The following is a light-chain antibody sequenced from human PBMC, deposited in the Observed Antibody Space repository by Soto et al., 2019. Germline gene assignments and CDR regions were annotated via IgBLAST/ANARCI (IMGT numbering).Light chain of an antibody. CDR3: CSFAGSNNMGV. CDR1: SSDVGGYNF. V-gene: IGLV2-8*01. CDR2: EVT. J-gene: IGLJ2*01. Sequence: QSALTQPPSASGSLGQSVTISCTGTSSDVGGYNFVSWYQHHPGKAPKLMIFEVTRRPSGVPDRFSGPKSGNTASLTVSGLQAEDEADYFCCSFAGSNNMGVFGGGTKLTVL.